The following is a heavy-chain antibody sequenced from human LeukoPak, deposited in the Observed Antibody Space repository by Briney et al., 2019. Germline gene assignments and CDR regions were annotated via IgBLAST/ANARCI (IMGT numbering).Heavy chain of an antibody. V-gene: IGHV3-74*01. CDR3: ARDHYYNQDY. Sequence: GGSLRLSCAASGFTFSQTCMHWVRQAPGKGLVWVAVIKNDATPTYADSAKGRFTISRDNAKDTVYLQMNSLTLEDTAVYYCARDHYYNQDYWGQGTLVTVSS. CDR1: GFTFSQTC. J-gene: IGHJ4*02. CDR2: IKNDATP. D-gene: IGHD3-10*01.